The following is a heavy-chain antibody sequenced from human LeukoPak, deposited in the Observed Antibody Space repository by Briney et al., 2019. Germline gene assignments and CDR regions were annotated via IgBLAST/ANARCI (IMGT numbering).Heavy chain of an antibody. CDR1: GFTFSSYS. Sequence: GGSLRLSCAASGFTFSSYSMNWVRQAPGKGLEWVSSISSSRSYIYYADSVKGRFTISRDNAKNSLYLQMNSLRAEDTAVYYCARDRVGLELRGYWGQGTLVTVSS. D-gene: IGHD1-7*01. V-gene: IGHV3-21*01. J-gene: IGHJ4*02. CDR2: ISSSRSYI. CDR3: ARDRVGLELRGY.